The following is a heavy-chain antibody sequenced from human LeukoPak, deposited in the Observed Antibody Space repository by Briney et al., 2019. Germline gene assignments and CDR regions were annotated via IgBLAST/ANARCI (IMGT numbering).Heavy chain of an antibody. CDR2: ISYDGSNK. Sequence: GGSLRLSCAASGFTFSSYAMHWVRQAPGKGLEWVAVISYDGSNKYYADSVKGRFTISRDNSKNTLYLQMNSLRAEDTAVYYCARESPSTCSGGSCYSGWFDPWGQGTLVTVSS. D-gene: IGHD2-15*01. CDR1: GFTFSSYA. V-gene: IGHV3-30-3*01. CDR3: ARESPSTCSGGSCYSGWFDP. J-gene: IGHJ5*02.